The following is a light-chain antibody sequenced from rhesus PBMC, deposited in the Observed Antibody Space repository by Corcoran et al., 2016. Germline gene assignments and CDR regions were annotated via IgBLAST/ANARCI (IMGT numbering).Light chain of an antibody. Sequence: DIQMTQSPSSLSASVGDKVTITCRASQGVNSWLGWYQQKPGKAPKLLIYKASSLQSGVPSRFSGRGSGTDFTLTISSLQPEDFAIYYCLRYSNRPYSFGQGTKIAVK. CDR1: QGVNSW. J-gene: IGKJ2*01. CDR2: KAS. CDR3: LRYSNRPYS. V-gene: IGKV1-22*01.